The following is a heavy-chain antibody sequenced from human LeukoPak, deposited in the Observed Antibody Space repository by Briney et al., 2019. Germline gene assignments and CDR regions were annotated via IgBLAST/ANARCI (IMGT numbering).Heavy chain of an antibody. CDR3: ARTRSPWSGYYYYYYMDV. CDR1: GYSFTSYW. D-gene: IGHD3-3*01. J-gene: IGHJ6*03. V-gene: IGHV5-51*01. Sequence: GESLKISCKGSGYSFTSYWIGWVRQMPGKGLEWMGIIYPGDSDTRYSPSFQGQVTISAGKSISTAYLQWSSLKASDTAMYYCARTRSPWSGYYYYYYMDVWGKGTTVTVSS. CDR2: IYPGDSDT.